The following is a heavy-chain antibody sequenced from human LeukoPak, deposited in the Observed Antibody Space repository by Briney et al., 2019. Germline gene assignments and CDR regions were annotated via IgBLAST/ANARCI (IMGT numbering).Heavy chain of an antibody. CDR2: ISYDGSNK. Sequence: PGGSLRLSCAASGFTFSSYAMHWVRQAPGKGLEWVAVISYDGSNKYYADSVKGRFTISRDNSKNTLYLQMNSLRAEDTAVYFCAKDSSGWVRNFQHWGQGTLVTVSS. CDR1: GFTFSSYA. V-gene: IGHV3-30-3*01. D-gene: IGHD6-19*01. CDR3: AKDSSGWVRNFQH. J-gene: IGHJ1*01.